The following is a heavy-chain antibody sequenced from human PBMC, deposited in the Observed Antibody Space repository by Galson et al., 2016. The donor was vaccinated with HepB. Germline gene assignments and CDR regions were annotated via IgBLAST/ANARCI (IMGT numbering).Heavy chain of an antibody. CDR1: GGSIISGGYY. Sequence: TLSLTCTVSGGSIISGGYYWSWIRQHPGKGLEWIGYIYYSGSTHYNPSLKSPVTISVDTSKNQFSLRLSSVSAADTAVYYCARAPCSGGSCYSYYQYYYGIDVWGQGATVTVSS. V-gene: IGHV4-31*01. D-gene: IGHD2-15*01. J-gene: IGHJ6*02. CDR2: IYYSGST. CDR3: ARAPCSGGSCYSYYQYYYGIDV.